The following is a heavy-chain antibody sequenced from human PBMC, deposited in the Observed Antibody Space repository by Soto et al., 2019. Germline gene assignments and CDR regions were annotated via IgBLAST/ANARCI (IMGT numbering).Heavy chain of an antibody. J-gene: IGHJ4*02. Sequence: PSETLSLTCAVYGGSFSGYYWSWIRQPPGKGLEWIGEINHSGSTNYNPSLKSRVTISVDTSKNQFSLKLSSVTAADTAVYYCARLGSGYSSSWYYRDYWGQGTLVTVSS. D-gene: IGHD6-13*01. CDR3: ARLGSGYSSSWYYRDY. CDR2: INHSGST. V-gene: IGHV4-34*01. CDR1: GGSFSGYY.